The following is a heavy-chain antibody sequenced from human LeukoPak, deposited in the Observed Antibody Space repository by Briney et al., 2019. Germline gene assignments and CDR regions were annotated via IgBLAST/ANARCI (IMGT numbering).Heavy chain of an antibody. CDR2: ICYSRST. CDR1: GGSISSSSYY. J-gene: IGHJ5*02. V-gene: IGHV4-39*01. CDR3: ARGDGYNSRFDP. D-gene: IGHD5-24*01. Sequence: PSETLSLTCTVSGGSISSSSYYWGWLRQPPGKGLEWIASICYSRSTYYNPSLKSRVTISGDTSNNQFSLKLSSVTAADTAVYYCARGDGYNSRFDPWGQGTLVTVSS.